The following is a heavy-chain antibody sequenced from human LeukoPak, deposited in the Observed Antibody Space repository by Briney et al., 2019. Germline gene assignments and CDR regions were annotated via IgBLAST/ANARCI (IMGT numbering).Heavy chain of an antibody. CDR1: SGSISSYH. V-gene: IGHV4-59*08. D-gene: IGHD3-22*01. CDR3: ARTNYYGSQGGAVDI. Sequence: PSETLSLTCTVSSGSISSYHGRWLPQPPGKGLEGMSYISYSGTTNYNPSLKSRVNISVDTSKNQFSVKPSSVTAADTAVYFCARTNYYGSQGGAVDIWGQGTMVTASS. CDR2: ISYSGTT. J-gene: IGHJ3*02.